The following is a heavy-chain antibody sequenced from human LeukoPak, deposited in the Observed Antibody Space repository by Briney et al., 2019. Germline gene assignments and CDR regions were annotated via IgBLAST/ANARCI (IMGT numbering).Heavy chain of an antibody. D-gene: IGHD1-26*01. CDR3: ARQAVLGATRWFDA. CDR1: GGSISSSSYY. Sequence: SETLSLTCTVSGGSISSSSYYWGWIRQPPGKGLEWIGGVYYSGSTYHNPSLQSRVTISVDTSKTQFSLKLRSVTAADTALYYCARQAVLGATRWFDAWGQGTLVTVSS. CDR2: VYYSGST. V-gene: IGHV4-39*01. J-gene: IGHJ5*02.